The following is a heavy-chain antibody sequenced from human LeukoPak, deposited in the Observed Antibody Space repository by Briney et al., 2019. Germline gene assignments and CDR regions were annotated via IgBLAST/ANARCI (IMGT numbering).Heavy chain of an antibody. J-gene: IGHJ4*02. CDR2: ISGSGGST. CDR1: GFTFSSYA. V-gene: IGHV3-23*01. CDR3: AKGLYDILTGYYPGPDY. D-gene: IGHD3-9*01. Sequence: SGGSLRLSCAASGFTFSSYAMSWVRQAPGKGLEWVSAISGSGGSTYYADSVKGRFTISRDNSKNTLYLQMNSLRAEDTAVYYCAKGLYDILTGYYPGPDYWGQGTLVTVSS.